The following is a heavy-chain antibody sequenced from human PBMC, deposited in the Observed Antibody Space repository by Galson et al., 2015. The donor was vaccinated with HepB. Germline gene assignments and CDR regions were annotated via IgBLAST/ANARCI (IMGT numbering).Heavy chain of an antibody. D-gene: IGHD1/OR15-1a*01. CDR1: GDSVSTNSAA. V-gene: IGHV6-1*01. Sequence: CAISGDSVSTNSAAWNWIRQSPSRGLEWLGRTYYRAKGDNDYAPSVKGRITFKPDTSKNQFSLELKSVSPEDTAVYYCAREALNWNNVAFNYYGLDVWGQGTTVIVSS. CDR3: AREALNWNNVAFNYYGLDV. CDR2: TYYRAKGDN. J-gene: IGHJ6*02.